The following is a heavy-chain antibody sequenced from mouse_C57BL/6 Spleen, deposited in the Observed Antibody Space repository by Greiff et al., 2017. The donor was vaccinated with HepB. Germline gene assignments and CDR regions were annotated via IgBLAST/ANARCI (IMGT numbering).Heavy chain of an antibody. CDR3: TRRWDN. CDR2: IDPETGGT. D-gene: IGHD4-1*01. J-gene: IGHJ2*01. V-gene: IGHV1-15*01. CDR1: GYTFTDYE. Sequence: VKLVESGAELVRPGASVTLSCKASGYTFTDYEMHWVKQTPVHGLEWIGAIDPETGGTAYNQKFKGKAILTADKSSSTAYMELRSLTSEDSAVYYCTRRWDNWGQGTTLTVSS.